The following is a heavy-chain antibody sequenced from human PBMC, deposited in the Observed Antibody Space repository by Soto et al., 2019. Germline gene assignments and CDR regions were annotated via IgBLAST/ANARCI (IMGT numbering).Heavy chain of an antibody. D-gene: IGHD3-16*01. CDR1: GFTFSRYW. J-gene: IGHJ6*02. Sequence: EVQLVESGGGLVLPGGSLRLSCAASGFTFSRYWMHWVRQAPGKGLAWVSRISSYGSDTHYADSVKGRFTISRDNAKNTVYLQMNSLRAEDTAVYYCASNYAYAEGYYWYGIDVWGQGTTVTVSS. CDR3: ASNYAYAEGYYWYGIDV. CDR2: ISSYGSDT. V-gene: IGHV3-74*01.